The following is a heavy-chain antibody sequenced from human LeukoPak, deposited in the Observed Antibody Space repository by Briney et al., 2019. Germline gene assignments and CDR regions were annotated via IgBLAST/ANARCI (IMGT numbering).Heavy chain of an antibody. V-gene: IGHV4-59*12. CDR1: GGSISSYY. J-gene: IGHJ4*02. CDR3: ARAGSYYYDSSGYYDY. Sequence: PSETLSLTCTVSGGSISSYYWSWIRQPPGKRLEWIGYIYYSGSTYYNPSLKSRVTISVDTSKNQFSLKLSSVTAADTAVYYCARAGSYYYDSSGYYDYWGQGTLVTVSS. D-gene: IGHD3-22*01. CDR2: IYYSGST.